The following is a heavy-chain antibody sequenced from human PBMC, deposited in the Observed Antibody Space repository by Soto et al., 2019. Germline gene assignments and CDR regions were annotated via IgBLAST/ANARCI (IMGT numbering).Heavy chain of an antibody. D-gene: IGHD3-3*01. CDR1: GFTFGDYA. V-gene: IGHV3-49*03. CDR3: TSTIFGVALYFDY. CDR2: IRSKAYGGTT. Sequence: GGSLRLSCTASGFTFGDYAMSWFRQAPGKGLEWVGFIRSKAYGGTTEYAASVKGRFTISRDDSKSIAYLQMNSLKTEDTAVYYCTSTIFGVALYFDYWGQGTLVTVSS. J-gene: IGHJ4*02.